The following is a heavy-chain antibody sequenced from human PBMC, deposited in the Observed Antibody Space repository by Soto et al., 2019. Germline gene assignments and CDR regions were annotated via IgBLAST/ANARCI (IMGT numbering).Heavy chain of an antibody. J-gene: IGHJ5*02. Sequence: PGGSLILSCAVSGFTLYYYGVNWVRQAPGRGLEWVSFIRNRNTGSTIYYAESVKGRFTISRDDAKNSLYLQMNSLGDDDTAVYYCARDWGIYDSGSGDYIPHLDRWGQGTLVTVSS. D-gene: IGHD3-22*01. V-gene: IGHV3-48*02. CDR2: IRNRNTGSTI. CDR3: ARDWGIYDSGSGDYIPHLDR. CDR1: GFTLYYYG.